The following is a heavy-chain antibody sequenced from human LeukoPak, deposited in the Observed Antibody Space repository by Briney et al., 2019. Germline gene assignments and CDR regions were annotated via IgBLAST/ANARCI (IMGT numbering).Heavy chain of an antibody. CDR3: ARDGAYGGFDY. Sequence: GGSLRLSCAASGFTFSNYWMSWVRQTPGKGLEWVANIKQDGRERYYVDSVKGRFTISRDNSKNTLYLQMNSLRAEDTAVYYCARDGAYGGFDYWGQGTLVTVSS. J-gene: IGHJ4*02. CDR1: GFTFSNYW. V-gene: IGHV3-7*03. CDR2: IKQDGRER. D-gene: IGHD3-16*01.